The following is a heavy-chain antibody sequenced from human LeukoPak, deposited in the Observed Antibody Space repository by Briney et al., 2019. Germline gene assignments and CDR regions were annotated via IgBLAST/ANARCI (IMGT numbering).Heavy chain of an antibody. Sequence: SGTLSLTCTVSGDSINSLDLWSWVRQPPGKGLEWIGEMYLSGTTHSNPSVKSRVTISIDKSKNQLFLNLSSVTAADTAVYYCAGLVGRYSSGLYYYYFDYWGQGTLVTVSS. CDR3: AGLVGRYSSGLYYYYFDY. V-gene: IGHV4-4*02. CDR2: MYLSGTT. J-gene: IGHJ4*02. CDR1: GDSINSLDL. D-gene: IGHD3-22*01.